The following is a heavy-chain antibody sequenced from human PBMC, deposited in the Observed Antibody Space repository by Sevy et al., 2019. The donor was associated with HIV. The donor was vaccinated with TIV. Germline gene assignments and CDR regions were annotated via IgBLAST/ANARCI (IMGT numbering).Heavy chain of an antibody. D-gene: IGHD2-8*01. CDR3: AREGCTKPHDY. CDR1: GFTFSKYS. CDR2: LSFGCGEI. V-gene: IGHV3-23*01. Sequence: GGSLRLSCAASGFTFSKYSMSWVRQPRGKGLGWVSTLSFGCGEINYADSVKGRFTISRDNSKSSVYLQMNNLRPEDTAVYYCAREGCTKPHDYWGQGTLVTVSS. J-gene: IGHJ4*02.